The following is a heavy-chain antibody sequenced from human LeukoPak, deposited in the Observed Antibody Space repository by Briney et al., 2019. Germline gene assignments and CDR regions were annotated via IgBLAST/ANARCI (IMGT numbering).Heavy chain of an antibody. V-gene: IGHV4-59*01. CDR2: IYYSGST. J-gene: IGHJ4*02. CDR3: ARDPAKGLFDY. Sequence: SETLSLTCTVSGGSISSYYWSWIRQPPGKGLEWIGYIYYSGSTNYNPSLKSRVTISVDTSKNQFSLKLSSVTAADTAVYYCARDPAKGLFDYWGQGTLVTVSS. CDR1: GGSISSYY.